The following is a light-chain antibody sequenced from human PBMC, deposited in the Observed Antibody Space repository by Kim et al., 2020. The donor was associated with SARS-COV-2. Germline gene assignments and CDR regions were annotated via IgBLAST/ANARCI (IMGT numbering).Light chain of an antibody. J-gene: IGLJ3*02. CDR2: QDS. CDR3: QAWDSRV. CDR1: RLGDKY. Sequence: VSVSPGQTASITCSGDRLGDKYACWYQQKPGQSPVLVIYQDSKRPSGIPERFSGSNSGNTATLTISGTQAMDEADYYCQAWDSRVFGGGTQLTVL. V-gene: IGLV3-1*01.